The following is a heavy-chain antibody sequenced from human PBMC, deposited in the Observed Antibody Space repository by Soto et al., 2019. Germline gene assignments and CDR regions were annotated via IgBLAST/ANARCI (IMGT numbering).Heavy chain of an antibody. D-gene: IGHD3-22*01. CDR1: GFRFSSYS. V-gene: IGHV3-23*01. CDR3: ATMNGYFEY. Sequence: GGSLRLSCADSGFRFSSYSMSWVRQTPGKGLEWVAAITATGDRTYYADSVTGRFTISRDNSKKTHYLQMTSLRAEDTAMYYCATMNGYFEYWGQGTPVTVPQ. J-gene: IGHJ4*02. CDR2: ITATGDRT.